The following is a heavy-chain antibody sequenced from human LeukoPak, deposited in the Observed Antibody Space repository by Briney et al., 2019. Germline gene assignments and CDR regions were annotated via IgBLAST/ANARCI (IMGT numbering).Heavy chain of an antibody. V-gene: IGHV1-69*01. CDR3: ATGVTVTTTPDYYYYYMDV. J-gene: IGHJ6*03. CDR1: GGTFSSYA. CDR2: IIPIFGTA. D-gene: IGHD4-11*01. Sequence: SVKVSCKASGGTFSSYAISWVRQAPGQGLEWMGGIIPIFGTANYAQKFQGRVTITADESTSTAYMELSSLRSEDTAVYYCATGVTVTTTPDYYYYYMDVWGKGTTVTVSS.